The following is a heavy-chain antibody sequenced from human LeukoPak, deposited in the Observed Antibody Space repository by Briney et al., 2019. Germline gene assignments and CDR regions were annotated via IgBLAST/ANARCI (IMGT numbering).Heavy chain of an antibody. J-gene: IGHJ3*02. Sequence: ASVKVSCKASGGTFSSYAISWVRQAPGQGLEWMGGIIPIFGTANYAQKFQGRVTITADESTSTAHMELSSLRSEDTAVYYCARAPERWLQLYAFDIWGQGTMVTVSS. CDR2: IIPIFGTA. V-gene: IGHV1-69*13. CDR3: ARAPERWLQLYAFDI. D-gene: IGHD5-24*01. CDR1: GGTFSSYA.